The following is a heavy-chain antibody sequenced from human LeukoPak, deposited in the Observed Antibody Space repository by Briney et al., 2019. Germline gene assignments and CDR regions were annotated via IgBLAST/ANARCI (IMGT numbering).Heavy chain of an antibody. CDR1: GFTFSNYW. J-gene: IGHJ3*02. CDR3: ARASIAAPLDAFDI. CDR2: IKQDGSQK. D-gene: IGHD6-6*01. Sequence: PGGSLRLSCAASGFTFSNYWMTWVRQAPGKGLEWVANIKQDGSQKYYVGSVKGRFTISRDNAKNSLYLQMNSLRAEDTAVYYCARASIAAPLDAFDIWGQGTMVTVSS. V-gene: IGHV3-7*04.